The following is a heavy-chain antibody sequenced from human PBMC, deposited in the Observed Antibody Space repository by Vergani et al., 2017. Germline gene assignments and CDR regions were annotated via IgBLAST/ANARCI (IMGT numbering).Heavy chain of an antibody. CDR3: ARYYGSGTRGDYFDP. D-gene: IGHD3-10*01. CDR1: GGSISSGDYY. J-gene: IGHJ5*02. Sequence: QVNLQESGPGLVKPLQTLSLTCTVSGGSISSGDYYWSWIRQSPGKALEWIGYISNSGSTFFNPSLKSRVTLSVDTSQNRFSLKLTSVTAADTAVYFCARYYGSGTRGDYFDPWGQGSLVTVSS. CDR2: ISNSGST. V-gene: IGHV4-30-4*08.